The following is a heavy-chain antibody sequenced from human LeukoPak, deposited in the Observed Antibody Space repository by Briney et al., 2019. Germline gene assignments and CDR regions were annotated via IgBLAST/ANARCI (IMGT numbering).Heavy chain of an antibody. CDR2: VYSGGYT. Sequence: PGGSLRLSCAASGFTVSSNYMSWVRQAPGKGLEWVSVVYSGGYTHYPDSVMGRFTISRDNSRNTLYLQMNSLRVEDSAVYCCTRVEFLGGYSQAFDIWGQGTMVTVSS. V-gene: IGHV3-53*01. D-gene: IGHD3-22*01. CDR1: GFTVSSNY. CDR3: TRVEFLGGYSQAFDI. J-gene: IGHJ3*02.